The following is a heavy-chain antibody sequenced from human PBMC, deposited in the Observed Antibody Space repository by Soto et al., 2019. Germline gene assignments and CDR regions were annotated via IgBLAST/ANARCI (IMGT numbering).Heavy chain of an antibody. CDR1: GFTFSSYA. CDR3: AKDSVYYDFWSGYYEGYYYYMDV. V-gene: IGHV3-23*01. Sequence: GGSLRLSCAASGFTFSSYAMSWVRQAPGKGLEWVSAISGSGGSTYYADSVKGRFTISRDNSKNTLYLQMNSLRAEDTAVYYCAKDSVYYDFWSGYYEGYYYYMDVWGKGTTVTVSS. CDR2: ISGSGGST. J-gene: IGHJ6*03. D-gene: IGHD3-3*01.